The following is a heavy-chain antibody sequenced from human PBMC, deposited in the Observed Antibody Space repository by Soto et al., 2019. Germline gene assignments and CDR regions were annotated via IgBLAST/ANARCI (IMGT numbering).Heavy chain of an antibody. V-gene: IGHV4-34*01. Sequence: QVQLQQWGAGLLKPSETLSLTCAVYGGSFSGYYWSWIRQPPGKGLEWIGEVNHSGSAHYNPSLRSRVTLSVDPSKIQFSLKLSSVTAEETAVFYCERGVYRAIFGVPSLDYWGQGTLVTVSS. D-gene: IGHD3-3*01. CDR3: ERGVYRAIFGVPSLDY. J-gene: IGHJ4*02. CDR2: VNHSGSA. CDR1: GGSFSGYY.